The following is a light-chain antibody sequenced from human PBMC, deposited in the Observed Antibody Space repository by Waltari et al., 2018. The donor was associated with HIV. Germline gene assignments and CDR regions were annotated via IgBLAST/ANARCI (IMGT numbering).Light chain of an antibody. CDR1: QNITNK. J-gene: IGKJ1*01. CDR3: QQYEYWPET. CDR2: DAS. V-gene: IGKV3D-15*01. Sequence: VVLTQAPSTLSVSLGEGAYLSCRATQNITNKLGWYQQKAGQAPRLLIHDASRRATAIPDRFSGSGSGTEFNLTISRLLFEDVALYVCQQYEYWPETFGQGTKVEIK.